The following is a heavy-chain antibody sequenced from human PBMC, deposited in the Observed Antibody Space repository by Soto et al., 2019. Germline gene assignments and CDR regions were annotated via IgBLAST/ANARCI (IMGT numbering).Heavy chain of an antibody. CDR2: TYTGGST. CDR1: GFTVRSNY. Sequence: GGSLRLSCAASGFTVRSNYMSWVRQAPGQGLEWVSVTYTGGSTYYADSVKGRFTVSRDNSKNTLYLQMNSLRAEDTAVYFCARVTYPTGNYPDWGQGTLVTVSS. J-gene: IGHJ4*02. V-gene: IGHV3-53*01. CDR3: ARVTYPTGNYPD. D-gene: IGHD1-7*01.